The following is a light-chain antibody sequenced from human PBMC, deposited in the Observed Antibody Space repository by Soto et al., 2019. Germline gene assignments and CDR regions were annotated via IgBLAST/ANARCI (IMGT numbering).Light chain of an antibody. Sequence: VLTQSPATLSLSPGERATLSCRASENVRTFVDWYQQKPGQAPRLLIYGASNRATDIPARFSGSGSGTDFTLTISNLEPEDFATYYCQQYESYPYTFGRGTRLEIK. CDR2: GAS. J-gene: IGKJ2*01. CDR1: ENVRTF. V-gene: IGKV3-11*01. CDR3: QQYESYPYT.